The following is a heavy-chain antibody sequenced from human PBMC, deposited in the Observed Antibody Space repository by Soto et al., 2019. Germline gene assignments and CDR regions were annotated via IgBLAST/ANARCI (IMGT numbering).Heavy chain of an antibody. CDR1: GFNLSSYA. CDR3: AKSQVYDFWSGFRTPIDY. Sequence: SGFNLSSYAMRWVRQSPGKWLQWVSAISGSGGSTYYADSVKGRFTISRDNSKNTLYLQMNSLRAEDTAVYYCAKSQVYDFWSGFRTPIDYWGQGTLVTVS. J-gene: IGHJ4*02. CDR2: ISGSGGST. D-gene: IGHD3-3*01. V-gene: IGHV3-23*01.